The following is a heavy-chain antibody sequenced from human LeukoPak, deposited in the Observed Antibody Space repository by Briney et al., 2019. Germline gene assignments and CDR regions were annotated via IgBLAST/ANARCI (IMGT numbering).Heavy chain of an antibody. V-gene: IGHV3-9*03. Sequence: GGSLRLSXAASGFTFDDYAMHWVRQAPGKGLEWVSGISWNSGSIGYADSVKGRFTISRDNAKNSLYLQMNSLRAEDMALYYCAKALYSSSWYYFDYWGQGTLVTVSS. D-gene: IGHD6-13*01. J-gene: IGHJ4*02. CDR2: ISWNSGSI. CDR3: AKALYSSSWYYFDY. CDR1: GFTFDDYA.